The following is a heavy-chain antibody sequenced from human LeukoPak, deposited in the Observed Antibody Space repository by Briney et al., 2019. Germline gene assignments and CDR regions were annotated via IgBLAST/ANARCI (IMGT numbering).Heavy chain of an antibody. CDR2: ISSSSSYI. J-gene: IGHJ5*02. V-gene: IGHV3-21*01. Sequence: PGGSLRLSCAASGFTFSSYSMNWVRQAPGKGLEWVSSISSSSSYIYYADSVKGRFTISRDNAKNSLYLQMNSLRAEDTAVYYCARPYSGSSPNNWFDPWGQGTLVTVSS. CDR3: ARPYSGSSPNNWFDP. CDR1: GFTFSSYS. D-gene: IGHD6-6*01.